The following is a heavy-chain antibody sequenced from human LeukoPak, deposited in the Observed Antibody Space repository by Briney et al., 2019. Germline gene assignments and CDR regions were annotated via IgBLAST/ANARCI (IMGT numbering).Heavy chain of an antibody. CDR2: IYYSGST. V-gene: IGHV4-59*01. Sequence: SETLSLTCTVSGGSISSYYWSWIRQPPGKGLEWTGYIYYSGSTNYNPSLKSRVTISVDTSKNQFSLKLSSVTAADTAVYYGARVYRTVFDYWGQGTLVTVSS. D-gene: IGHD2/OR15-2a*01. CDR1: GGSISSYY. J-gene: IGHJ4*02. CDR3: ARVYRTVFDY.